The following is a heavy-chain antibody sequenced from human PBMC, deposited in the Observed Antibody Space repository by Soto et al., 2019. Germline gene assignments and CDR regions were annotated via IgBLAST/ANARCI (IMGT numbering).Heavy chain of an antibody. CDR3: ARGTPSPLIVRSSRGPWFDP. D-gene: IGHD2-15*01. J-gene: IGHJ5*02. Sequence: PSATLSLTCTVSVGSIISYDGSWIRQPPGKGLEWIGYMYYGGRTNYNPSLKSRVTISVDTSKMQVSLKLSSVTAADTAVYFCARGTPSPLIVRSSRGPWFDPWGQGTLVPVSS. CDR2: MYYGGRT. V-gene: IGHV4-59*08. CDR1: VGSIISYD.